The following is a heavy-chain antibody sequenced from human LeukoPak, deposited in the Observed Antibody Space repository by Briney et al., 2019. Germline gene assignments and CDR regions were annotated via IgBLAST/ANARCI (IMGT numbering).Heavy chain of an antibody. CDR2: IYYTRST. D-gene: IGHD6-13*01. V-gene: IGHV4-39*01. CDR3: ASGGGGSNWYVVYY. CDR1: GGSITRSSYY. J-gene: IGHJ4*02. Sequence: SETLSLTCTVSGGSITRSSYYWGWIRQPPGKGLEWIGSIYYTRSTFYNPSLKSRVSISVDTSKNQFSLKLSSVTAADTAVYYCASGGGGSNWYVVYYWGQGTLVTVSS.